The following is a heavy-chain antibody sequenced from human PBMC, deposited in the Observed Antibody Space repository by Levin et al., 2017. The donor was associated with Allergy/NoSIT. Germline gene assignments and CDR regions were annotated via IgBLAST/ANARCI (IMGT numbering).Heavy chain of an antibody. CDR3: ASGWYSRGWFDP. D-gene: IGHD6-19*01. V-gene: IGHV4-59*01. J-gene: IGHJ5*02. Sequence: SETLSLTCTVSGGSISSYYWSWIRQPPGKGLEWIGYIYYSGSTNYNPSLKSRVTISVDTSKNQFSLKLSSVTAVDTAVYYCASGWYSRGWFDPWGQGTLVTVSS. CDR1: GGSISSYY. CDR2: IYYSGST.